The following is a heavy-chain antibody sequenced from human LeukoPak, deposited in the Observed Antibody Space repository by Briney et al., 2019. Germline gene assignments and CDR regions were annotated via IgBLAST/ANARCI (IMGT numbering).Heavy chain of an antibody. CDR1: GFTFSSYA. CDR3: AKYAPSDTKPTRYFDY. Sequence: GGSLRLSCTASGFTFSSYAMTWVRQAPGKGLEWVSVIGTPDGNEHYADSVGGRFTISRDNSRSMLYLQMNSLRAEDTAVYYCAKYAPSDTKPTRYFDYWGPGTLVTVSS. V-gene: IGHV3-23*01. CDR2: IGTPDGNE. J-gene: IGHJ4*02. D-gene: IGHD5-18*01.